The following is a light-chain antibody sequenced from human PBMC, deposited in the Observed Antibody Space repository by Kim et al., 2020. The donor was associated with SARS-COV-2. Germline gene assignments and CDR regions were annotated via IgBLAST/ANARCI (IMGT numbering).Light chain of an antibody. Sequence: WSPGESATLSCRASQSVCHNFLAWYQQRPGPAPRPLIYGASSRATGIPDRFTGSGSGTDFSLTISRLEPEDFAVYYCHQYCSSPRTFGQGTKLEI. J-gene: IGKJ2*01. CDR2: GAS. CDR1: QSVCHNF. CDR3: HQYCSSPRT. V-gene: IGKV3-20*01.